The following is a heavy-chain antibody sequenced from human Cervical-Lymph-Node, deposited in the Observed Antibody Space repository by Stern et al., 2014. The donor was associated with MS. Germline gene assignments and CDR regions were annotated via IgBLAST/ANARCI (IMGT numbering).Heavy chain of an antibody. V-gene: IGHV3-30-3*01. CDR2: LSNEGSKQ. J-gene: IGHJ4*02. CDR3: ARDTCRGGGCYFRY. D-gene: IGHD2-15*01. CDR1: GFIFSSYA. Sequence: QVPLVESGGGVVQPGRSLRLSCAASGFIFSSYAMHWVRQAPGKGLDWVAFLSNEGSKQFYADSVKGRFTISRDNSNNTLYLQMNSLRPEDTAVYYCARDTCRGGGCYFRYWGQGILITVSS.